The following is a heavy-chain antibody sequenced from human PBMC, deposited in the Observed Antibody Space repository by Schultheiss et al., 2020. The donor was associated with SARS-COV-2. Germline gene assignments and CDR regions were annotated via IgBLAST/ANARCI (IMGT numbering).Heavy chain of an antibody. V-gene: IGHV4-31*11. CDR1: GGSFSGYY. J-gene: IGHJ4*02. CDR3: ARVGYDFWSGPIHYFDY. CDR2: IYYSGST. D-gene: IGHD3-3*01. Sequence: SETLSLTCAVYGGSFSGYYWSWIRQHPGKGLEWIGYIYYSGSTYYNPSLKSRVTISVDTSKNQFSLKLSSVTAADTAVYYCARVGYDFWSGPIHYFDYWGQGTLVTVSS.